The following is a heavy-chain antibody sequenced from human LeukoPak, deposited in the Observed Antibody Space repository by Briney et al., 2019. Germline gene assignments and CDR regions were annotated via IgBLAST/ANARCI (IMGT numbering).Heavy chain of an antibody. D-gene: IGHD2-2*01. CDR3: ARGEQYQLLLSAFDI. CDR1: GFTFDDYA. V-gene: IGHV3-64*01. J-gene: IGHJ3*02. CDR2: ISSNGGST. Sequence: GGSLRLSCAASGFTFDDYAMHWVRQAPGKGLEYVSAISSNGGSTYYANSVKGRFTISRDNSKNTLYLQMGSLRAEDMAVYYCARGEQYQLLLSAFDIWGQGTMVTVSS.